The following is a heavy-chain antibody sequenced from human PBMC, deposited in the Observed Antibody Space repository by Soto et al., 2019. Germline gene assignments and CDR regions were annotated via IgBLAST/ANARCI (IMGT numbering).Heavy chain of an antibody. V-gene: IGHV3-23*01. CDR3: VKADYDILTGYYPYFDY. J-gene: IGHJ4*02. D-gene: IGHD3-9*01. Sequence: EVQLLESGGGLVQPGGSLRLSCAASGFTFSKYAMNWVRQAPGKGLDWVSTVSGSGGSTYYADSVKGRFTISRDNSKNTLYLLMHRLRAEDTAVYYCVKADYDILTGYYPYFDYWGQGTLVTVSS. CDR1: GFTFSKYA. CDR2: VSGSGGST.